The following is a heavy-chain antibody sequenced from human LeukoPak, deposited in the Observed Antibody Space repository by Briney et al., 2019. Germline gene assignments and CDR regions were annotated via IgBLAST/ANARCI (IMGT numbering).Heavy chain of an antibody. D-gene: IGHD3-22*01. Sequence: SETPSLTCAVHGGSFSGYYWSWIRQPPGKGLEWIGEINHSGSTNYNPSLKSRVTISVDTSKNQFSLKLSSVTAADTAVYYCARVWVVVAYSDYWGQGTLVAVSS. J-gene: IGHJ4*02. CDR2: INHSGST. CDR3: ARVWVVVAYSDY. CDR1: GGSFSGYY. V-gene: IGHV4-34*01.